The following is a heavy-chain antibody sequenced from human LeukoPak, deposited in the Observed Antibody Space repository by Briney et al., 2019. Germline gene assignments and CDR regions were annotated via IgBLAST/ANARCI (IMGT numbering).Heavy chain of an antibody. CDR3: ARGKSLSRGLFDY. CDR1: GFTVSSDY. V-gene: IGHV3-53*01. CDR2: IHNSGFT. J-gene: IGHJ4*02. Sequence: GGSLRLSCAASGFTVSSDYMSWVRQAPGKGLEWVAVIHNSGFTEYVDAVKGRFTISRDDSKNTLYLQMNSLRAEDTAVYYCARGKSLSRGLFDYWGQGTLVTVSS. D-gene: IGHD3-10*01.